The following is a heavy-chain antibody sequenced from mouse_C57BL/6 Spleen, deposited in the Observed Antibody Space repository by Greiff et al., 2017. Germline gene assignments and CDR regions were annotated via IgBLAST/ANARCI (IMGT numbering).Heavy chain of an antibody. D-gene: IGHD3-2*02. CDR2: INPNNGGT. Sequence: EVQVVESGPELVKPGASVKIPCKASGYTFTDYNMDWVKQSHGKSLEWIGDINPNNGGTIYNQKFKGKATLTVDKSSSTAYMELRSLTSEDTAVYYCARRQLRPFYAMDYWGQGTSVTVSS. CDR1: GYTFTDYN. CDR3: ARRQLRPFYAMDY. J-gene: IGHJ4*01. V-gene: IGHV1-18*01.